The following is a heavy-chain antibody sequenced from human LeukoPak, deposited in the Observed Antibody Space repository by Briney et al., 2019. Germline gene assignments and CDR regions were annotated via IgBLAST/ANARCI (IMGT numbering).Heavy chain of an antibody. D-gene: IGHD5/OR15-5a*01. V-gene: IGHV4-30-2*01. J-gene: IGHJ6*02. CDR3: GVSYYYYYGMDV. Sequence: SETLSLTCTVSGGSISSGGYSWSWIRQPPGKGLAWIGYIYHSGSTYYNPSLKSRVTISVDRSKNQFSLKLSSVTAADTAVYYCGVSYYYYYGMDVWGQGTTVTVSS. CDR2: IYHSGST. CDR1: GGSISSGGYS.